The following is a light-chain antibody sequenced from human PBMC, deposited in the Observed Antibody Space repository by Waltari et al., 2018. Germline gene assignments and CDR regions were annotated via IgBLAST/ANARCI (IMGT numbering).Light chain of an antibody. CDR3: CSYVDSGTLV. CDR2: DVT. J-gene: IGLJ3*02. Sequence: QSVLTQPASVSGSPGQSVTISCTGTSSDIGRYNYVSWYQQRPATAPQLLIYDVTIRPSGVSNRFSGSKSDNTASLTISGLQAEDEASYYCCSYVDSGTLVFGGGTKLTVL. V-gene: IGLV2-14*01. CDR1: SSDIGRYNY.